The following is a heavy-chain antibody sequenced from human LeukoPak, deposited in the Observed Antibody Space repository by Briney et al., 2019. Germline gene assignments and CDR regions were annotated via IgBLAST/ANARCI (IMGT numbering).Heavy chain of an antibody. CDR3: AREGATAGIAY. V-gene: IGHV4-31*02. Sequence: SETLSLTCTVSGGSISSGGYYWSWIRQHPGKGLEWIGYIYYSGSTYYNPSLKRRVTISVGTTKNQFSQKLSSVTAADMAEYYCAREGATAGIAYWGQGTLVTVSS. D-gene: IGHD6-13*01. CDR2: IYYSGST. CDR1: GGSISSGGYY. J-gene: IGHJ4*02.